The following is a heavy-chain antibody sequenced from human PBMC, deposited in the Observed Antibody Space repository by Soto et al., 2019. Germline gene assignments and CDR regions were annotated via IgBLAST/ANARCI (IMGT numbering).Heavy chain of an antibody. V-gene: IGHV1-69*02. CDR1: GDTFAFYS. Sequence: QVQLVLSGAEVKRPGSSVKVSCKASGDTFAFYSINWVRQAPGLGLEWMGRINPILSMSNYAQRFQGRVTMTADKSTSTAYMVLNSLRSEDTAIYYCATSYGSGYRAFDYWGQGALVTVSS. CDR2: INPILSMS. D-gene: IGHD3-10*01. J-gene: IGHJ4*02. CDR3: ATSYGSGYRAFDY.